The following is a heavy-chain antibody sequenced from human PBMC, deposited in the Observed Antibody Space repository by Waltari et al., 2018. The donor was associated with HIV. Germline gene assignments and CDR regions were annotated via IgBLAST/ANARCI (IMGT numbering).Heavy chain of an antibody. CDR2: IHILTGNT. CDR3: VRDLSPMGKSGWYDS. CDR1: GLSSPKYG. Sequence: QVRLVQSGAEVKNRGAAVKVSCKASGLSSPKYGYSWVRQAPGQGLEWMGWIHILTGNTGSAEKFQGRITMTRDTFTNTIYIELTTLKSDDSAIYYCVRDLSPMGKSGWYDSWGQGTVVTVSS. D-gene: IGHD6-19*01. J-gene: IGHJ1*01. V-gene: IGHV1-18*04.